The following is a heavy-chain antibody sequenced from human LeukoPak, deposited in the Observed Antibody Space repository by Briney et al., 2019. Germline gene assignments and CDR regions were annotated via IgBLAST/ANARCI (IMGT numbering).Heavy chain of an antibody. D-gene: IGHD3-10*01. CDR3: ARERSYGSGSPNDAFDI. J-gene: IGHJ3*02. CDR1: GFTFDDYV. Sequence: GGSLRLSCAASGFTFDDYVMHWVRQAPGKGLEWVSGITWNSDTIAYADSVKGRFTISRDNAKNSLYLQMSSLRGEDTAVYYCARERSYGSGSPNDAFDIWGQGTMVTVSS. V-gene: IGHV3-9*01. CDR2: ITWNSDTI.